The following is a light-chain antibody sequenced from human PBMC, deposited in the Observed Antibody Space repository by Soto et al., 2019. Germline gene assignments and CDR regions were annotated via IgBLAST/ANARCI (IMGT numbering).Light chain of an antibody. V-gene: IGKV3-20*01. J-gene: IGKJ5*01. CDR1: QNVDSY. CDR3: QQYATSPTT. CDR2: GTS. Sequence: EIVLTQSPDTLSLSPGERATVSCRASQNVDSYLAWYQHKPGQAPRLLIYGTSSRAIGIPGRFSGSGSGTDFTLNISRVEPEDFAVYYCQQYATSPTTFGQGARLDNK.